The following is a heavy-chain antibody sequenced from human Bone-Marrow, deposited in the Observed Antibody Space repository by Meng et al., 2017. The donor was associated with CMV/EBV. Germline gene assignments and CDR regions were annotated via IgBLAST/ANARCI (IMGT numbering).Heavy chain of an antibody. J-gene: IGHJ5*02. CDR1: GYTFTSYD. Sequence: ASVKVSCKASGYTFTSYDINWVRQATGQGLEWMGWMNPNSGNTGYAQKFQGRVTITRNTSISTAYMEPSSLRSEDTAVYYCARGGGSGPHYLFDPWGQGTLVTVSS. CDR3: ARGGGSGPHYLFDP. V-gene: IGHV1-8*03. CDR2: MNPNSGNT. D-gene: IGHD3-10*01.